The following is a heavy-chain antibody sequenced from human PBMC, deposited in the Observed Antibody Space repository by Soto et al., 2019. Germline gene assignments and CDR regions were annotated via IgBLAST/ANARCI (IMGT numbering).Heavy chain of an antibody. CDR2: ISSNGGST. J-gene: IGHJ5*02. CDR3: VKDLAAAGFDP. V-gene: IGHV3-64D*08. CDR1: GFTFSSYA. D-gene: IGHD6-13*01. Sequence: GGSLRLSCSASGFTFSSYAMHWFRQAPGKGLEYVSAISSNGGSTYYADSVKGRFTISRDNSKNTLYLQMSSLRAEDTAVYYCVKDLAAAGFDPWGQGTLVTVSS.